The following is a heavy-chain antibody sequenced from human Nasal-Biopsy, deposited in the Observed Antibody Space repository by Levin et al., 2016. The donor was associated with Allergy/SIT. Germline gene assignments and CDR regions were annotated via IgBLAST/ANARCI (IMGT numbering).Heavy chain of an antibody. V-gene: IGHV3-66*03. J-gene: IGHJ4*01. CDR1: GFPVSSSY. CDR3: AKDPRNHAIYYFDS. CDR2: IYRPGNT. Sequence: GESLKISCAVSGFPVSSSYMCWVRQTPGKGLEWISVIYRPGNTYYADSVKGRFTISRDNSKNTVYLQMNNLRPEDTAVYYCAKDPRNHAIYYFDSWGRGTLVTVSS. D-gene: IGHD1-14*01.